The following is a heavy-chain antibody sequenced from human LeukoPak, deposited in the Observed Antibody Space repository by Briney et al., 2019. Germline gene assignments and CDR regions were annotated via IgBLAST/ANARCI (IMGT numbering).Heavy chain of an antibody. CDR3: ASRNQYCGGDCFWAFDI. CDR2: ISSSGSYI. CDR1: GFTFSRYS. D-gene: IGHD2-21*02. Sequence: PGGTLRLSCGASGFTFSRYSMNWVRQAPREELEWVSSISSSGSYIYYADSVKGRFTISRDNAKNSLYLQMNSLRAEDTAVYYCASRNQYCGGDCFWAFDIWGQGTMVTVSS. J-gene: IGHJ3*02. V-gene: IGHV3-21*01.